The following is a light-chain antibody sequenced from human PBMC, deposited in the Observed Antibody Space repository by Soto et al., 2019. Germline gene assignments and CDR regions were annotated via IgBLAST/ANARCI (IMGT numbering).Light chain of an antibody. V-gene: IGKV3-20*01. CDR1: QSVSSKY. J-gene: IGKJ3*01. CDR3: QQYGSSLFT. CDR2: GTS. Sequence: EIVLTQSPGTLSLSPRERATLSCRASQSVSSKYLAWYQQKPGQAPRVLIYGTSIRASGVPERFSGGGSGTDFTLTITRLEPEDFAVYYCQQYGSSLFTYGPGTKVDFK.